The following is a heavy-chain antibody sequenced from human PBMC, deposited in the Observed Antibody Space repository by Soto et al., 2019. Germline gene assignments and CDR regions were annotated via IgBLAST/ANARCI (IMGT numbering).Heavy chain of an antibody. D-gene: IGHD1-26*01. CDR3: ARAPPGIVGNDYFDY. V-gene: IGHV3-33*01. J-gene: IGHJ4*02. Sequence: GGSLRLSCAASGFTFSSYGMHWVRQAPGKGLEWVAVIWYDGSNKYYADSVKGRFTISRDNSKNTLYLQMNSLRAEDTAVYYCARAPPGIVGNDYFDYWGQGTLVTVSS. CDR1: GFTFSSYG. CDR2: IWYDGSNK.